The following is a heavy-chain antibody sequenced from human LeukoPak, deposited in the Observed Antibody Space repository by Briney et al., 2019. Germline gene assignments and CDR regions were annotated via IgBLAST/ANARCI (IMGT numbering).Heavy chain of an antibody. J-gene: IGHJ4*02. CDR1: GGSISSSSYY. D-gene: IGHD3-10*01. CDR2: IFYSGNT. CDR3: ARLKEGIDY. V-gene: IGHV4-39*01. Sequence: SETLSLTCTVSGGSISSSSYYWGWIRQPPGKGLEWIGSIFYSGNTYYNPSLKSRVTLSVDTSKNQFSLKLSSVTAADTAVYYCARLKEGIDYWGQGTLVTVSS.